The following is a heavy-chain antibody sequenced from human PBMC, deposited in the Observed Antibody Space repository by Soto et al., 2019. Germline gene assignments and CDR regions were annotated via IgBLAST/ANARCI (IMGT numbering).Heavy chain of an antibody. CDR3: VRGTAVARQHFAN. V-gene: IGHV3-30*03. CDR1: GFTSSDFG. Sequence: QVQLVESGGGVVQPERSLRLSCATSGFTSSDFGMHWVRQAPGKGLEWVATISGDGSDKYYAGSVRGRFTISRDNSKNALYLQMNSLRTDDTAVYYCVRGTAVARQHFANWGQGTLVSVSS. CDR2: ISGDGSDK. J-gene: IGHJ4*02. D-gene: IGHD6-19*01.